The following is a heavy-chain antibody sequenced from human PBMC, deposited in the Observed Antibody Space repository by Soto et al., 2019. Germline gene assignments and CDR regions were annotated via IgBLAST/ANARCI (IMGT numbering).Heavy chain of an antibody. CDR3: ARVYPSDTRYGYVGNNWFDP. CDR1: GYTFTSYY. CDR2: INPSGGST. D-gene: IGHD5-18*01. V-gene: IGHV1-46*03. J-gene: IGHJ5*02. Sequence: QVQLVQSGAEVKKPGASVKVSCKASGYTFTSYYMHWVRQAPGQGLEWMGIINPSGGSTSYAQKLQGGVTMTRDTSTSTVYMELSSLRSEDTAVYYCARVYPSDTRYGYVGNNWFDPWGQGTLVTVSS.